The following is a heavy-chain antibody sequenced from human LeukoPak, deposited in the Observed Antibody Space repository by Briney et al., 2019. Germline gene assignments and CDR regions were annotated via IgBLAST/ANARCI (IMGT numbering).Heavy chain of an antibody. Sequence: GESLTLSCAASGFTFTNYAWSWIRQAARKGLEWIWPICGSGGSTYYADSVKGRFTISRDNSKNTLYLQMNSLRAEDTAVYYCAKVLANDYVWGSYPLDYWGQGTLVTVSS. V-gene: IGHV3-23*01. D-gene: IGHD3-16*02. CDR2: ICGSGGST. CDR1: GFTFTNYA. CDR3: AKVLANDYVWGSYPLDY. J-gene: IGHJ4*02.